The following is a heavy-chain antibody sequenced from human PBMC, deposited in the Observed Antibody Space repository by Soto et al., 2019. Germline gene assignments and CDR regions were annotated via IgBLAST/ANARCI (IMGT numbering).Heavy chain of an antibody. J-gene: IGHJ5*02. V-gene: IGHV4-31*03. CDR1: GGSISSGGYY. D-gene: IGHD6-6*01. CDR3: ARGSFSSSSSWFDP. CDR2: IYYSGRT. Sequence: TLSLTCTVSGGSISSGGYYWSWIRQHPGKGLEWIGYIYYSGRTYYNPSLHSRVSVAVDTTENQFSLKLTSVTAADTSVYYCARGSFSSSSSWFDPWGRGTLVTVSS.